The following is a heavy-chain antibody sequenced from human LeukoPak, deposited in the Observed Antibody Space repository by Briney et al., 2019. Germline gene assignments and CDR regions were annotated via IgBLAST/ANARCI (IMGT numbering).Heavy chain of an antibody. CDR2: IYPGDSDT. Sequence: GESLQISCKGSGYSFTSNWIGWVRPMPGKGLEWMGIIYPGDSDTRYSPSFQGQVTISADKSISTAYLQWSSLKASDTAMYYCARPMSAYDSDAFDVWGQGTMVTVSS. J-gene: IGHJ3*01. D-gene: IGHD5-12*01. CDR1: GYSFTSNW. V-gene: IGHV5-51*01. CDR3: ARPMSAYDSDAFDV.